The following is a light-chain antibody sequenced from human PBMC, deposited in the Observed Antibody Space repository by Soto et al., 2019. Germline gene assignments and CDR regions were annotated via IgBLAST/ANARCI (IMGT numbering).Light chain of an antibody. J-gene: IGLJ3*02. CDR1: SSDVGGYNY. CDR3: CSYADTTTWV. Sequence: QSALTQPPSASGSPGQSVAISCTGTSSDVGGYNYVSWYQQHPGKAPKLMIYEVNKRPSGVPDRFSGSKSGNTASLTVSGLQAEDEADYYCCSYADTTTWVFGGGTKLTVL. V-gene: IGLV2-8*01. CDR2: EVN.